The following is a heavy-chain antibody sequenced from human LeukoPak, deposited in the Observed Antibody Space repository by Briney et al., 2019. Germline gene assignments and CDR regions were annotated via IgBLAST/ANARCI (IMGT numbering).Heavy chain of an antibody. CDR1: GFTFSSYS. J-gene: IGHJ3*02. D-gene: IGHD3-22*01. CDR3: ARGRRQYYYDSSGYFDDAFDI. CDR2: ISSSSSYI. Sequence: GGSPRLSCAASGFTFSSYSMNWVRQAPGKGLEWVSSISSSSSYIYYADSVKGRFTISRDNAKNSLYLQMNSLRAEDTAVYYCARGRRQYYYDSSGYFDDAFDIWGQGTMVTVSS. V-gene: IGHV3-21*03.